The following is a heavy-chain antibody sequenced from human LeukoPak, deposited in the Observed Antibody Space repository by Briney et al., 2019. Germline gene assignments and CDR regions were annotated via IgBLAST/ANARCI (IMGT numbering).Heavy chain of an antibody. J-gene: IGHJ4*02. D-gene: IGHD5-18*01. CDR2: IYDSGST. CDR3: ARHVAAMVFFDY. V-gene: IGHV4-59*08. Sequence: PSETLSLTCTVSGGSIGSHYWSWIRQPPGKGLEWIGYIYDSGSTNYNPSLKSRVIISVDTSKNQFSLKLSSVTAADTAVYYCARHVAAMVFFDYWGQGTLVTVSS. CDR1: GGSIGSHY.